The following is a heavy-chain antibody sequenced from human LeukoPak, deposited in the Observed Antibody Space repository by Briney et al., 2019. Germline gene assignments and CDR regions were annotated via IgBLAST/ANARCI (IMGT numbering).Heavy chain of an antibody. CDR3: ARLKQYQLLSNWFDP. Sequence: SETLSLTCAVSGYSISSSYYWGWIRQPPGKGLEWIGNIYHSGSTYYNPSLKSRVTISVDTSENQFSLKLSSVTAADTAEYYCARLKQYQLLSNWFDPCGQGTLVTVSS. J-gene: IGHJ5*02. D-gene: IGHD2-2*01. CDR2: IYHSGST. V-gene: IGHV4-38-2*01. CDR1: GYSISSSYY.